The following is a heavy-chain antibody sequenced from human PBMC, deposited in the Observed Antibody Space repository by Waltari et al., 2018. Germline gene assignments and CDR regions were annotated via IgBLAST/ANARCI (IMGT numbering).Heavy chain of an antibody. D-gene: IGHD6-19*01. CDR1: GFTVDDYA. CDR2: ISWEGSTT. V-gene: IGHV3-43D*03. Sequence: EVQLVESGGVVVQPGGSLRLSCAASGFTVDDYAMHWVRQAPGKGLEWVSLISWEGSTTSYADSVKGRFTISRDNSKNSLYLQMNSLRAEDNALYYCAKDSRGYSGWVDYWGQGTLVTVSS. J-gene: IGHJ4*02. CDR3: AKDSRGYSGWVDY.